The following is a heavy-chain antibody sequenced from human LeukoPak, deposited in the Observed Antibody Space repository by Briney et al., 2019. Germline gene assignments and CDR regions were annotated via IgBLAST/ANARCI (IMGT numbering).Heavy chain of an antibody. Sequence: ASVKVSCKASGYTFTTYYMYWVRQAPGQGLEWMGWINPNTGGTNSAQKFQGRVTMTRDTSISTAYMELKRLSSDDTAVYFCAREGFCTGSKCPAEYWGQGTLVTVSS. V-gene: IGHV1-2*02. J-gene: IGHJ4*02. CDR1: GYTFTTYY. CDR2: INPNTGGT. D-gene: IGHD2-8*02. CDR3: AREGFCTGSKCPAEY.